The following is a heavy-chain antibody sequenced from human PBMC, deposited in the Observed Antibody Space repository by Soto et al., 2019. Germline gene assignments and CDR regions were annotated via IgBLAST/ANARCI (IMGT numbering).Heavy chain of an antibody. CDR3: TTGLSNGYYNFDY. CDR2: IKGEADGGTT. V-gene: IGHV3-15*01. D-gene: IGHD3-22*01. CDR1: GFTFSNAW. J-gene: IGHJ4*02. Sequence: LRLSCAASGFTFSNAWMSWVRQPPGKGLEWVGRIKGEADGGTTDYAAPVKGRITISRDHSKDTLYLHMNSLKTEDTAVYYCTTGLSNGYYNFDYWGQGTPVTVSS.